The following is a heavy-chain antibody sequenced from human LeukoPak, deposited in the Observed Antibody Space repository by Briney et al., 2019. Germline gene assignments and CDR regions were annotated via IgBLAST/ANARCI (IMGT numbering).Heavy chain of an antibody. CDR2: IYSGGRT. D-gene: IGHD3-22*01. J-gene: IGHJ4*02. CDR3: AIYDSSGYYNY. V-gene: IGHV3-53*01. Sequence: GGSLRLSCAASGFTFHDYAMSWVRQAPGKGLEWVSVIYSGGRTFYADSVKGRFTISRDNSKNTLYLQMNSLRAEDTAVYYCAIYDSSGYYNYWGQGTLVAVSS. CDR1: GFTFHDYA.